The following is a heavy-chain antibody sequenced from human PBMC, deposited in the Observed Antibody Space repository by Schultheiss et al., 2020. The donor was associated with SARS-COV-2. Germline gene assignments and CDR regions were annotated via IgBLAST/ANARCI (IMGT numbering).Heavy chain of an antibody. Sequence: GESLKISCAASGFTFSSYGMHWVRQAPGKGLEWVAFIRYDGSNKYYADSVKGRFTISRDNSKNTLYLQMNSLRAEDTAVYYCAREIGSMITFGGVIGHDVDDAFDIWGQGTMVTVSS. D-gene: IGHD3-16*02. CDR3: AREIGSMITFGGVIGHDVDDAFDI. CDR2: IRYDGSNK. CDR1: GFTFSSYG. J-gene: IGHJ3*02. V-gene: IGHV3-30*02.